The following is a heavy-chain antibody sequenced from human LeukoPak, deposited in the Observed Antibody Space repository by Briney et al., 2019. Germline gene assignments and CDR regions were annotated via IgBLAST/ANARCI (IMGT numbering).Heavy chain of an antibody. CDR3: ARGGAARPDF. CDR1: GFTFSTYW. CDR2: IKADGGEK. V-gene: IGHV3-7*01. D-gene: IGHD6-6*01. Sequence: GGSLRLSCAASGFTFSTYWMNWFRQTPGKWLEWVAKIKADGGEKDHVASVKGRFTISRDNAKNSLYLQMNSLRVKDTAVYYCARGGAARPDFWGQGTLVTVSS. J-gene: IGHJ4*02.